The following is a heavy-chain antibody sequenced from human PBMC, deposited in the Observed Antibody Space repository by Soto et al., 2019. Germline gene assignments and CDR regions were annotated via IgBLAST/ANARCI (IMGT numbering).Heavy chain of an antibody. D-gene: IGHD4-4*01. CDR1: GGSISSYY. V-gene: IGHV4-4*07. CDR3: ARDNYSNYDAAFDI. CDR2: IYTSGST. J-gene: IGHJ3*02. Sequence: SETLSVTCTVSGGSISSYYWSWIRQPAGKGLEWIGRIYTSGSTNYNPSLKSRVTMSVDTSKNQFSLKLSSVTAADTAVYYCARDNYSNYDAAFDIWGQGTMVTVSS.